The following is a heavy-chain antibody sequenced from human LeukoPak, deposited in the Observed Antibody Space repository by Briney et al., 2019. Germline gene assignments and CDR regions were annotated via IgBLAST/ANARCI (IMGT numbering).Heavy chain of an antibody. V-gene: IGHV3-30*18. D-gene: IGHD3-22*01. CDR1: GFTFSSYG. CDR2: ISYDGSNK. Sequence: PGGSLRLSCAASGFTFSSYGMHWVRQAPGKGLEWVAVISYDGSNKYYADSVKGRFTISRDNSKNTLYLQMNSLRAEDTAVYYCAKDNYYDSSGYSDYWGQGTLVTVSS. J-gene: IGHJ4*02. CDR3: AKDNYYDSSGYSDY.